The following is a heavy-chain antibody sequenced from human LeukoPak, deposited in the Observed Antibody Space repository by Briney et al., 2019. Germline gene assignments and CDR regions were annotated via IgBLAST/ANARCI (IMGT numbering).Heavy chain of an antibody. J-gene: IGHJ4*02. D-gene: IGHD2-2*01. CDR2: ISSSSSYT. CDR1: GFTFSDYY. CDR3: ARAGRYCSSTSCSIPDY. Sequence: GGSLRLSCAASGFTFSDYYMSWIRQAPGKGLEWVSYISSSSSYTNYADSVKGRFTISRDNAKNSLYLQMNSLRAEDTAVYYCARAGRYCSSTSCSIPDYWGRGTLVTVSS. V-gene: IGHV3-11*06.